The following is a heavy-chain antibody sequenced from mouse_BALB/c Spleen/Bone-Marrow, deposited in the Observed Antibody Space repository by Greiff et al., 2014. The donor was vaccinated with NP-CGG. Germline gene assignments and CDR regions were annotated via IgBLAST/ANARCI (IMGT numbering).Heavy chain of an antibody. CDR3: ARSGTLGAMDY. CDR1: GFTFSSFG. D-gene: IGHD3-3*01. J-gene: IGHJ4*01. Sequence: EVMLVESGGGLVQPGGSRKLSCAASGFTFSSFGMHWVRQAPEKGLEWVAYISSGSSTIYYADTMKGRFTISRDNPKNTLFLQMTSLRSEDTAMYYCARSGTLGAMDYWGQGTSVTVPS. V-gene: IGHV5-17*02. CDR2: ISSGSSTI.